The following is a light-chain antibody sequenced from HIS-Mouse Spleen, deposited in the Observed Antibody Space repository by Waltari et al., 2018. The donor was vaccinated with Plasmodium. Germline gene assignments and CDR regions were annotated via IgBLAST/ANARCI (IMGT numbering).Light chain of an antibody. J-gene: IGLJ2*01. CDR3: CSYAGNYTFVV. CDR1: SSDVGGYNY. CDR2: DVS. Sequence: QSALTQPRSVSGSPGQSVTISCTGTSSDVGGYNYVSWYHQHPGKAPKLMIYDVSKRPSGVPDRFSGSKSGNTASLTISGLQAEDEADYYCCSYAGNYTFVVFGGGTKLTVL. V-gene: IGLV2-11*01.